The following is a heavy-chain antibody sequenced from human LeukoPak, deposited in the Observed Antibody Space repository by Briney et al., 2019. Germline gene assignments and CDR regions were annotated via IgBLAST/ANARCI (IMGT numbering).Heavy chain of an antibody. CDR3: AKRMAAAGTGSYWYFDL. CDR2: ISGSGGNT. CDR1: GFIFTNYW. V-gene: IGHV3-23*01. D-gene: IGHD6-13*01. Sequence: GGSLRLSCASSGFIFTNYWMTWVRQAPGKGLEWVSAISGSGGNTYYADSVKGRFTISRDNSKNTLYLQVNSLRAEDTAVYYCAKRMAAAGTGSYWYFDLWGRGTLVTVSS. J-gene: IGHJ2*01.